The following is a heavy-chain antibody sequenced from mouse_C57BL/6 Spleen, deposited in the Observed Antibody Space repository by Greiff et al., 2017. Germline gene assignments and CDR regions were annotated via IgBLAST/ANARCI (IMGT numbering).Heavy chain of an antibody. Sequence: DVMLVESGEGLVKPGGSLKLSCAASGFTFSSYAMSWVRQTPEKRLEWVAYISSGGDYIYYADTVKGRFTISRDNARNTLYRQMSSLKSEDTAMYYCTRDQIVEDYFDYWGQGTTLTVSS. J-gene: IGHJ2*01. V-gene: IGHV5-9-1*02. CDR1: GFTFSSYA. CDR3: TRDQIVEDYFDY. CDR2: ISSGGDYI.